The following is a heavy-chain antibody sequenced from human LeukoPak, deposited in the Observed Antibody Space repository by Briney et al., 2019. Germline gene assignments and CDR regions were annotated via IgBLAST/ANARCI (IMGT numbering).Heavy chain of an antibody. V-gene: IGHV1-2*02. Sequence: ASVKVSCKASGYTFTGYYMHWVRQAPGQGLEWMGWINPNSGGTNYAQKFQGRDTMTRDTSISTAYMELSRLRSDDTAVYYCARVGSWYESGYYYGMDVWGQGTSVTVSS. J-gene: IGHJ6*02. D-gene: IGHD2-15*01. CDR3: ARVGSWYESGYYYGMDV. CDR1: GYTFTGYY. CDR2: INPNSGGT.